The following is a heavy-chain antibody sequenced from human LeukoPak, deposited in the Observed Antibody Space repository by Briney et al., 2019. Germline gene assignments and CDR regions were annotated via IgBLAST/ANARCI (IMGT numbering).Heavy chain of an antibody. D-gene: IGHD3-9*01. CDR3: ARTPYDILTGQPKYNWFDP. J-gene: IGHJ5*02. V-gene: IGHV4-59*01. CDR2: IYYSGST. Sequence: SEALSLTCTVSGGSISSYYWSWIRQPPAKGLEWIGYIYYSGSTNYNPSLKSRVTISVDTSKNQFSLKLRSVTAADTAVYYCARTPYDILTGQPKYNWFDPWGQGTLVTVSS. CDR1: GGSISSYY.